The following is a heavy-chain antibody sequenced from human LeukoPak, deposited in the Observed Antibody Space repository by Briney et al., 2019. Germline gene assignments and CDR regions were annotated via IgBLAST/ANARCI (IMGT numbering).Heavy chain of an antibody. CDR3: AKGRFSSGWLGTDY. V-gene: IGHV3-30*18. CDR1: GFTFSSYG. J-gene: IGHJ4*02. CDR2: ISYDGSNK. D-gene: IGHD6-19*01. Sequence: PPGRSLRLSCAASGFTFSSYGMHWVRQAPGKGLEWVVVISYDGSNKYYADAVKGRITISRDNFKNTVDLEMNSLKVGDTAVYYCAKGRFSSGWLGTDYWGQGTLVTVSS.